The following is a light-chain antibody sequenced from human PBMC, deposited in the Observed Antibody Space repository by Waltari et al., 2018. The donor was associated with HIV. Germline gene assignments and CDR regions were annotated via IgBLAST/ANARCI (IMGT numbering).Light chain of an antibody. CDR1: QSVSSY. V-gene: IGKV3-11*01. Sequence: EIVLTQSPATLSLSPGERATLSCRASQSVSSYLAWYQQKPGQAPRLLIYDASNRATGIPARFSGSWSGTDFTLTISSLEPEDFAVYFCQQRSNWPLTFGGGTKVEIK. CDR3: QQRSNWPLT. CDR2: DAS. J-gene: IGKJ4*01.